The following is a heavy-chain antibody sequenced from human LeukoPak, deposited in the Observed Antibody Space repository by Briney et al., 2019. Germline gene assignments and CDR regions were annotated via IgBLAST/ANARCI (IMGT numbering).Heavy chain of an antibody. CDR2: LRYDGSNK. Sequence: PGGSLGLSCAASGFTFSSYGMHWVRQAPGKGLEWVAFLRYDGSNKYYADSVKGRFTISRDNSKNTLYLQMNSLRAEDTAVYYCATPLLRFLEWLLYYWGQGTLVTVSS. V-gene: IGHV3-30*02. CDR1: GFTFSSYG. J-gene: IGHJ4*02. D-gene: IGHD3-3*01. CDR3: ATPLLRFLEWLLYY.